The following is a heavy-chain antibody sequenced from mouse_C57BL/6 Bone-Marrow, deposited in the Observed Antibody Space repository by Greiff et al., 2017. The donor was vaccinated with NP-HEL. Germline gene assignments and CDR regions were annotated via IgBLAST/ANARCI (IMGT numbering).Heavy chain of an antibody. CDR3: TNGDYAFDY. Sequence: EVKLMESGAELVRPGASVKLSCTASGFNIKDDYMHWVKQRPEQGLEWIGWIDPENGDTEYASKFQGKATITADTSSNTAYLQLSSLTSEDTAVYYCTNGDYAFDYWGQGTTLTVSS. CDR2: IDPENGDT. CDR1: GFNIKDDY. D-gene: IGHD2-4*01. V-gene: IGHV14-4*01. J-gene: IGHJ2*01.